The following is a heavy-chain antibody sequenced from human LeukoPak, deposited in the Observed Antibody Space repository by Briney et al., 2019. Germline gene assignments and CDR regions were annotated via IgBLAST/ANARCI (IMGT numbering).Heavy chain of an antibody. Sequence: GESLKISCKGSGYSFTSYWIGWVRQMPGKGLEWMGIIYPGDSDTRYSPSFQGQVTISADKSISTAYLQWSSLKASDTAMYYCASLDFWSGYSTDAFDIWGQGTMVTVSS. J-gene: IGHJ3*02. V-gene: IGHV5-51*01. D-gene: IGHD3-3*01. CDR2: IYPGDSDT. CDR1: GYSFTSYW. CDR3: ASLDFWSGYSTDAFDI.